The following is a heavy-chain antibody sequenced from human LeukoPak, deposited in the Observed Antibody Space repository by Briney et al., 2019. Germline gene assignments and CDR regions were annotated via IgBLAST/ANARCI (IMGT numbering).Heavy chain of an antibody. CDR2: ISGSGGST. CDR1: GFTFSSYA. Sequence: GGSLRLSCAASGFTFSSYAMSWVRQAPGKGLEWVSAISGSGGSTYYADSVKGRFTISRDNSKNTLYLQTNSLRAEDTAVYYCAKSEGYSYGYGTSSDVWGQGTTVTVSS. V-gene: IGHV3-23*01. D-gene: IGHD5-18*01. CDR3: AKSEGYSYGYGTSSDV. J-gene: IGHJ6*02.